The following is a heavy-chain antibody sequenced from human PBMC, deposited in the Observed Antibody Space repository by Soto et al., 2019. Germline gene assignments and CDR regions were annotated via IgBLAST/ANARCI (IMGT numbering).Heavy chain of an antibody. Sequence: QVQLVQSGGEVKKPGASVKVFCKTSGYSFTTYGISWVRQAPGQGLEWMGWISGYNGNTHYAQKFQGRVSMTTDTSTSTAYMELRSLRSDDTAVYYCAREGPAPYYYYGMDVWGQGTTVTVSS. CDR3: AREGPAPYYYYGMDV. J-gene: IGHJ6*02. CDR2: ISGYNGNT. CDR1: GYSFTTYG. V-gene: IGHV1-18*01.